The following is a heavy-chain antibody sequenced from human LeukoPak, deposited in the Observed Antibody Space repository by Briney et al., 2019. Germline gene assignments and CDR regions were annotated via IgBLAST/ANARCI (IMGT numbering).Heavy chain of an antibody. CDR2: INPNSGGT. V-gene: IGHV1-2*02. CDR3: AREEADWLWGAGDAFDI. J-gene: IGHJ3*02. CDR1: GYTFISYG. Sequence: ASVKVSCKASGYTFISYGISWVRQAPGQGLEWMGWINPNSGGTNYAQKFQGRVTMTRDTSISTAYMELSRLRSDDTAVYYCAREEADWLWGAGDAFDIWGQGTMVTVSS. D-gene: IGHD3-9*01.